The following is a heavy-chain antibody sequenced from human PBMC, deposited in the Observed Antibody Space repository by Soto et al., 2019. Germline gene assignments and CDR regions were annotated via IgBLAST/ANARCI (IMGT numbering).Heavy chain of an antibody. J-gene: IGHJ4*02. Sequence: QVQLQESGPGLVKPSGTLSLTCAVSSGSISSSNWWSWVRQPPGKGLEWIGEIYHSGSTNYNPPLKCRVTISVDKSKNQFSLKLGSVAAADTVVYYCARGSILWFGEFLDYLGQGNMVTVSS. CDR3: ARGSILWFGEFLDY. V-gene: IGHV4-4*02. CDR2: IYHSGST. CDR1: SGSISSSNW. D-gene: IGHD3-10*01.